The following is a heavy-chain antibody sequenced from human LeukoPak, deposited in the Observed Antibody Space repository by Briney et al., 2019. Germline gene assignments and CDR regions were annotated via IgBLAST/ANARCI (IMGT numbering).Heavy chain of an antibody. V-gene: IGHV1-3*01. Sequence: ASVKVSCKASGYIFTSYGISWVRQAPGQRLEWMGWINAGNGNTKYSQKFQGRVTITRDTSASTAYMELSSLRSEDTAVYYCARDYSGYYYDSSGYLAPHYFDYWGQGTLVTVSS. D-gene: IGHD3-22*01. CDR3: ARDYSGYYYDSSGYLAPHYFDY. CDR2: INAGNGNT. CDR1: GYIFTSYG. J-gene: IGHJ4*02.